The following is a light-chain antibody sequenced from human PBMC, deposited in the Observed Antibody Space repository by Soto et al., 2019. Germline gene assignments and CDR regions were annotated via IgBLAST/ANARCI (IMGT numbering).Light chain of an antibody. CDR3: QQYNTYST. CDR1: QTISSW. CDR2: KAS. V-gene: IGKV1-5*03. Sequence: DVQMTQSPSTLSGSVVDRVAITCRASQTISSWLAWYQQKPGKAPKLLIYKASTLKSGVPSRFSGSGSGTEFTLTISSLQPDDFATYYCQQYNTYSTFGQGTRLEIK. J-gene: IGKJ5*01.